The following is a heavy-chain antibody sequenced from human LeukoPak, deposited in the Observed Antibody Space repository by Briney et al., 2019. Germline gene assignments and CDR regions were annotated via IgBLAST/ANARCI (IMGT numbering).Heavy chain of an antibody. J-gene: IGHJ4*02. V-gene: IGHV3-48*03. Sequence: GGSLRLSCAASGFTLSGFEMNWFRQAPGKGLEWVSFLNSPGHTFYYADSVRGRFTISRDNAKNSLYLQMNSLGADDTAVYYCAGGGYHYPSDFWGQGTLVTRFS. D-gene: IGHD5-12*01. CDR3: AGGGYHYPSDF. CDR1: GFTLSGFE. CDR2: LNSPGHTF.